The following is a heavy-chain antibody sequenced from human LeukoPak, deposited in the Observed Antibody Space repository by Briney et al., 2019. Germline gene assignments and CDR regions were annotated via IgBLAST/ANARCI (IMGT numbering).Heavy chain of an antibody. Sequence: GGSLRLSCAASDFTFTSYGMSWVRQAPGKGLDWVSAISGSGGSTYYADSVKGRFTISRDNSKNTLYLRMNSLRVEDTAVYYCAKEKTTRSALGFDYWGQGTLVTVSS. CDR1: DFTFTSYG. J-gene: IGHJ4*02. CDR3: AKEKTTRSALGFDY. CDR2: ISGSGGST. D-gene: IGHD4-17*01. V-gene: IGHV3-23*01.